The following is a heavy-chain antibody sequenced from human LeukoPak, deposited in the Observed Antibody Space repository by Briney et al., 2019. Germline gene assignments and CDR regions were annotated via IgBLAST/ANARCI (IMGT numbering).Heavy chain of an antibody. CDR3: ARTSRRYCSSTSCYNFDY. CDR1: GYTFTSYD. Sequence: ASVKVSCKASGYTFTSYDINWVRQATGQGLEWMGWMNPNSGNTGYAQKFQGRGTMTRNTSISTAYMELSSLRSEDTAVYYCARTSRRYCSSTSCYNFDYWGQGTLVTVSS. J-gene: IGHJ4*02. CDR2: MNPNSGNT. V-gene: IGHV1-8*01. D-gene: IGHD2-2*02.